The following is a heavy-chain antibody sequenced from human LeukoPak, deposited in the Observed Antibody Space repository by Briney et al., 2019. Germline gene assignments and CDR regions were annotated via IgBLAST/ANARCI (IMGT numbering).Heavy chain of an antibody. V-gene: IGHV3-66*01. CDR1: EFSVGSNY. CDR3: GRGGVPAAIDC. CDR2: IYSGGST. D-gene: IGHD2-2*01. J-gene: IGHJ4*02. Sequence: GGSLRLSCAASEFSVGSNYMTWVRQAPGKGLEWVSLIYSGGSTYYADSVKGRFTISRDNSKNTLYLQMNSLRAEDTAVYYCGRGGVPAAIDCWGQGSLVIVSS.